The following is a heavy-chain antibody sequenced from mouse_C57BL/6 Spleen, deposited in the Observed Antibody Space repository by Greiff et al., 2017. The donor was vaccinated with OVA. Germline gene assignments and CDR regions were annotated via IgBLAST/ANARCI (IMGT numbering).Heavy chain of an antibody. D-gene: IGHD2-1*01. CDR1: GYAFSSYW. CDR2: IYPGDGDT. J-gene: IGHJ2*01. V-gene: IGHV1-80*01. CDR3: ARGGVTVYFDY. Sequence: VQLQQSGAELVKPGASVKISCKASGYAFSSYWMNWVKQRPGKGLEWIGQIYPGDGDTNYNGKFKGKATLTADKSSSTAYMQLSSLTSEDSAVYFCARGGVTVYFDYWGQGTTLTVSS.